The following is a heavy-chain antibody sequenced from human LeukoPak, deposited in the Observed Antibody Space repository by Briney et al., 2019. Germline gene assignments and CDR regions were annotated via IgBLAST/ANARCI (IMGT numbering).Heavy chain of an antibody. CDR1: GFTFDDYA. Sequence: GGSLRLSCAASGFTFDDYAMHWVRQAPGKGLEWVSVISGSGGSTYYADSVKGRFTISRDNSKNTLYLQMNSLRAEDTAVYYCAKRRQTSSGYYPIDYWGQGTLVTVSS. D-gene: IGHD3-22*01. J-gene: IGHJ4*02. V-gene: IGHV3-23*01. CDR3: AKRRQTSSGYYPIDY. CDR2: ISGSGGST.